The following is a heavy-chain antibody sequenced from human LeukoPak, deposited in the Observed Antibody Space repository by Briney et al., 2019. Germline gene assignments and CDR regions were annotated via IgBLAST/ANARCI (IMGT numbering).Heavy chain of an antibody. J-gene: IGHJ4*02. V-gene: IGHV1-2*02. CDR3: AFLTTITHFDY. D-gene: IGHD5-12*01. CDR2: VNPNSGGT. CDR1: GYTFTGYY. Sequence: ASVKVSCKASGYTFTGYYMHWVRQAPGQGLEWMGWVNPNSGGTNYAQKFQGRVTMTRDTSISTAYMELSRLTSDDTAVYYCAFLTTITHFDYWGQGTLVTVSS.